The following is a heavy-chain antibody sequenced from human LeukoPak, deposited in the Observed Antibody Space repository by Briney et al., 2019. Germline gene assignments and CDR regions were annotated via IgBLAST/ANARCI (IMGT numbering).Heavy chain of an antibody. J-gene: IGHJ4*02. CDR1: GYTFTDYY. CDR2: INPNSGGT. Sequence: RASVKVSCKASGYTFTDYYMHWVRQAPGQGLEWMGWINPNSGGTNYAQKFQGRVTMTRDTSISTAYMELSRLRSDDTAVYYCARDDSGYDWGYYFDYWGQGTLVTVSS. D-gene: IGHD5-12*01. CDR3: ARDDSGYDWGYYFDY. V-gene: IGHV1-2*02.